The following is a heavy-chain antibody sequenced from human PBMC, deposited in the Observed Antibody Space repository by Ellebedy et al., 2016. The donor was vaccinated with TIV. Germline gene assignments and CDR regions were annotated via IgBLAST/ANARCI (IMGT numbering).Heavy chain of an antibody. CDR3: AADLASVGQ. D-gene: IGHD1-26*01. CDR1: GGSFSSYV. V-gene: IGHV1-69*10. J-gene: IGHJ1*01. Sequence: AASVKVSCKASGGSFSSYVISWVRHAPGQGLEWMGGIIPVLETPNYAQKFQGRLTVSADKSTNTAYMYLSSLTSEDTAVYYCAADLASVGQWGQGTLVIVSS. CDR2: IIPVLETP.